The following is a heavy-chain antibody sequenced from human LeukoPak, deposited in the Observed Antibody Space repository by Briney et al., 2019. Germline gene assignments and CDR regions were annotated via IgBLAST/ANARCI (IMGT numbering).Heavy chain of an antibody. D-gene: IGHD6-13*01. Sequence: ASGTLSRKASGSTFTSYGISWVRQAPGQGLEWMGWISAYNGNTNYAQKLHARVTMTTDTSTSTAYMELRSLRSDDTAVYYYAREPPVAAAGTAPRNDYWGQGTLVTVSS. CDR2: ISAYNGNT. J-gene: IGHJ4*02. CDR3: AREPPVAAAGTAPRNDY. CDR1: GSTFTSYG. V-gene: IGHV1-18*01.